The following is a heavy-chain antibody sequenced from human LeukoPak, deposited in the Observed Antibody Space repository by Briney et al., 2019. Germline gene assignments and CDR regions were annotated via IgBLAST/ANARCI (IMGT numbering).Heavy chain of an antibody. CDR1: GGSISSSSYY. D-gene: IGHD5-18*01. CDR2: IYYSGST. V-gene: IGHV4-39*07. CDR3: ARGGVTAMANY. Sequence: SETLSLTCTVSGGSISSSSYYWGWIRQPPGKGLEWIGSIYYSGSTYYNPSLKSRVTMSVDTSKNQFSLKLSSVTAADTAVYYCARGGVTAMANYWGQGTLVTVSS. J-gene: IGHJ4*02.